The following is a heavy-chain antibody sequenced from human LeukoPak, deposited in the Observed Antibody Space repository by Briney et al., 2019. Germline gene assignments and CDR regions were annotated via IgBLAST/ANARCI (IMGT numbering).Heavy chain of an antibody. CDR3: TRPPSRPYCSSTSCYSDDY. Sequence: GGSLRLSCAASGFTFSGSAMHWVRQASGKGLEWVGRIRSKANSYATAYAASVKGRFTISRDDSMSTAYLQMNSLKTEDTAVYYCTRPPSRPYCSSTSCYSDDYWGQGTLVTVSS. CDR1: GFTFSGSA. D-gene: IGHD2-2*01. CDR2: IRSKANSYAT. V-gene: IGHV3-73*01. J-gene: IGHJ4*02.